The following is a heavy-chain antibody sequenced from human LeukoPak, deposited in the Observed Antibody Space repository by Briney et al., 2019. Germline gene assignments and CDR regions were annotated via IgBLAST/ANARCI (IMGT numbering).Heavy chain of an antibody. CDR2: IIPIFGTA. J-gene: IGHJ3*02. D-gene: IGHD3-3*01. V-gene: IGHV1-69*13. Sequence: SVKVSCKASGGTFSSYAISWVRQAPGQGLEWMGGIIPIFGTANYAQKFQGRVTITADESTSTAYMELSSLRSEDTAVYYCARDYDFWSGYYRIRAFDIWGQGTMVTVSS. CDR1: GGTFSSYA. CDR3: ARDYDFWSGYYRIRAFDI.